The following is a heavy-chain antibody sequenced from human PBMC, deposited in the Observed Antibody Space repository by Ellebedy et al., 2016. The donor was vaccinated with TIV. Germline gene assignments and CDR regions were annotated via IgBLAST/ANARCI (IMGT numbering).Heavy chain of an antibody. CDR2: ISGSGGGT. CDR1: GFTFSTYA. J-gene: IGHJ4*02. D-gene: IGHD3-10*01. Sequence: PGGSLRLSCAASGFTFSTYAMSWVRQAPGRGLEWVSTISGSGGGTYYTDPVKGRFTISSDNSKNTLYLQMNSLRAGDTAIYYCARLRYFGSGSYSDYWGQGTLVTVSS. CDR3: ARLRYFGSGSYSDY. V-gene: IGHV3-23*01.